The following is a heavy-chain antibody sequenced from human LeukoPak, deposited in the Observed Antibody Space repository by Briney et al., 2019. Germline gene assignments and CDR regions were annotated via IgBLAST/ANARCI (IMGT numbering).Heavy chain of an antibody. CDR1: RFTFSGYS. CDR3: ARIMTTVTTVEY. J-gene: IGHJ4*02. D-gene: IGHD4-17*01. V-gene: IGHV3-48*01. CDR2: ISSSSSSI. Sequence: GGSLRLSCAASRFTFSGYSMNWVRQPPGKGLEWVSYISSSSSSIYYADSVKGRFTISRDNAKSSLFLQMNSLRAEDTAVYYCARIMTTVTTVEYWGQGILVTVSS.